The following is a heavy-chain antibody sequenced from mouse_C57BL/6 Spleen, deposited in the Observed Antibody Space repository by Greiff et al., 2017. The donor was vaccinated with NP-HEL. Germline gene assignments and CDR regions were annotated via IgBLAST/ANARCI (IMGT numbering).Heavy chain of an antibody. CDR2: FYPGSGSI. D-gene: IGHD1-1*01. V-gene: IGHV1-62-2*01. CDR1: GYTFTEYT. J-gene: IGHJ4*01. CDR3: ARHPYYYGSSFAMDY. Sequence: VMLVESGAELVKPGASVKLSCKASGYTFTEYTIHWVKQRSGQGLEWIGWFYPGSGSIKYNEKFKDKATLTADKSSTTVYMELSRLTSEDSAVYFCARHPYYYGSSFAMDYWGQGTSVTVSS.